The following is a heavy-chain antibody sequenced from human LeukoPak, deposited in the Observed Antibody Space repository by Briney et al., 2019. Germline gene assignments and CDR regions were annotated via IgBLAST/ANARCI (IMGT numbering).Heavy chain of an antibody. D-gene: IGHD5-12*01. CDR2: VAYSGST. Sequence: SETLSLTCTVSGGSTNSYYWSWIQQSPGKGLEWIGYVAYSGSTNYNPSHKSRVTISLDTSKNQFSLKLSSVTAADTAVYYCARTVSGYYFNAWGLGTLVTASS. V-gene: IGHV4-59*01. CDR3: ARTVSGYYFNA. CDR1: GGSTNSYY. J-gene: IGHJ5*02.